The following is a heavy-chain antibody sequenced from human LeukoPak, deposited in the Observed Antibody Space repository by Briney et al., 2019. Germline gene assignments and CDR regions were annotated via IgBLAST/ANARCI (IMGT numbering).Heavy chain of an antibody. CDR3: ARVSCSGPSCYFAY. Sequence: PGGSLRLSCAASGFTFSNYDMHWVRHVTGKGLEWVSGTDTAGDTYYPGSVKGRFTISRENAKNSFYLQMNSLRAGDTALYYCARVSCSGPSCYFAYWGQGTLVTVSS. D-gene: IGHD2-15*01. J-gene: IGHJ4*02. CDR2: TDTAGDT. V-gene: IGHV3-13*01. CDR1: GFTFSNYD.